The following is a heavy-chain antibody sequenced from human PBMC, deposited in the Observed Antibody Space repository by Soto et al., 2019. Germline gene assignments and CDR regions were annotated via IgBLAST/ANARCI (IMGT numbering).Heavy chain of an antibody. Sequence: GGSLRLSCAASGFTFSSYAMSWVRQAPGKGLEWVSAISGSGGSTYYADSVKGRFTISRDNSKNTLYLQMNSLRAEDTAVYYCAKDREVRAAAGTSYFDYWGQGTLVTVSS. D-gene: IGHD6-13*01. CDR3: AKDREVRAAAGTSYFDY. CDR1: GFTFSSYA. CDR2: ISGSGGST. V-gene: IGHV3-23*01. J-gene: IGHJ4*02.